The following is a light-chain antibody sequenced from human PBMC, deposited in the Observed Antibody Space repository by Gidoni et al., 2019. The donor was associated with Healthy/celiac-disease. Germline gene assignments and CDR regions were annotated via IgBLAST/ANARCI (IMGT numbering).Light chain of an antibody. CDR3: CSYAGSYTFFV. CDR1: SSDVGGYNY. J-gene: IGLJ1*01. CDR2: DVS. V-gene: IGLV2-11*01. Sequence: QSALTQPRSVSGSPGQSVTISCTGTSSDVGGYNYVPWYQQPPGKAPKILIYDVSQRPSGVPDRFSGSKSGNTASLTISGLQAEDEADYYCCSYAGSYTFFVFGTGTKVTVL.